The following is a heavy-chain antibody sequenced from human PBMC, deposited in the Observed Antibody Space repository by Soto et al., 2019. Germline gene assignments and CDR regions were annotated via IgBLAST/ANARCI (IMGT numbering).Heavy chain of an antibody. J-gene: IGHJ6*03. CDR3: ACCDDYYYYMDV. CDR2: ISGSGGST. V-gene: IGHV3-23*01. CDR1: GFTFSTYA. Sequence: PGGSLRLSCAASGFTFSTYAMSWVRQAPGKGLEWVSSISGSGGSTYYADSVKGRFTISRDNSKNTLSLQMNSLRAEDTAVYYCACCDDYYYYMDVWGKGTTVTVSS. D-gene: IGHD2-2*01.